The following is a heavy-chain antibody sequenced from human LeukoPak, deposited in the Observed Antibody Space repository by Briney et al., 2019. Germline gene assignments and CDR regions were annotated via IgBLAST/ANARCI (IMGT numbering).Heavy chain of an antibody. V-gene: IGHV1-2*02. CDR1: GYTFTGYY. Sequence: ASVKVSCKASGYTFTGYYMHWVRQAPGQGLEWMGWINPNSGGTNYAQKFQGRVTMTRDTSISTAYMELSRLRSDDTAVYYCARGLLPYCTNGVCPNLEGFDYWGQGTLVTVSS. CDR2: INPNSGGT. J-gene: IGHJ4*02. D-gene: IGHD2-8*01. CDR3: ARGLLPYCTNGVCPNLEGFDY.